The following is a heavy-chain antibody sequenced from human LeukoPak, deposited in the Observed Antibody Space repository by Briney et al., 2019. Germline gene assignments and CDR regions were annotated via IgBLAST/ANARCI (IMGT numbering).Heavy chain of an antibody. Sequence: GGSLRLSCAASGFTFTTYWINWVRQAPGKGLEWVAVINQDGSEKYYMDSVKGRFTISRDNAKNSLYLQMNSLRAEDTAVYYCARDFRNAGDYWGQGTLVTVSS. V-gene: IGHV3-7*01. J-gene: IGHJ4*02. CDR2: INQDGSEK. D-gene: IGHD1-14*01. CDR3: ARDFRNAGDY. CDR1: GFTFTTYW.